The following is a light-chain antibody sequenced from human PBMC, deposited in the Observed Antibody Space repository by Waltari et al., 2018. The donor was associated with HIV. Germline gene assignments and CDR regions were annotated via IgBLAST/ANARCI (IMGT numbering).Light chain of an antibody. V-gene: IGLV4-69*01. J-gene: IGLJ3*02. Sequence: QLVLTQSPSASASLGASVKFTCPLSSGHSNYDTAWHQQQPEKGPRYLMKLNSDGSHSKGDGIPDRFSGSSSGAERYLTISSLQSEDEADYYCQTWDTGIRVFGGGTKLTVL. CDR2: LNSDGSH. CDR1: SGHSNYD. CDR3: QTWDTGIRV.